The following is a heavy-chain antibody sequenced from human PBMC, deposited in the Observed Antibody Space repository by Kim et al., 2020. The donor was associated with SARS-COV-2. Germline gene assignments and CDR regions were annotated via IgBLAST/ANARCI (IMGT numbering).Heavy chain of an antibody. D-gene: IGHD3-22*01. Sequence: GGSLRLSCAASGFTFSDYYMSWIRQAPGKGLEWVSYISSSGSTIYYADSVKGRFTISRDNAKNSLYLQMNSLRAEDTAVYYCARAITMIDHNWFDPWGQGTLVTVSS. CDR1: GFTFSDYY. J-gene: IGHJ5*02. CDR3: ARAITMIDHNWFDP. CDR2: ISSSGSTI. V-gene: IGHV3-11*01.